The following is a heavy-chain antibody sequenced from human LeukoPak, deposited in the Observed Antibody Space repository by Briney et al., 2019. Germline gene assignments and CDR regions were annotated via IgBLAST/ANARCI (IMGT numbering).Heavy chain of an antibody. J-gene: IGHJ4*02. CDR2: IYWNDDK. D-gene: IGHD1-26*01. V-gene: IGHV2-5*01. CDR3: AHSDWDGFDY. Sequence: PPGXXLEWLALIYWNDDKRYSPSLKSRLTITKDTSKNQVVLTMTNMDPVDTATYYCAHSDWDGFDYWGQGTLVTVSS.